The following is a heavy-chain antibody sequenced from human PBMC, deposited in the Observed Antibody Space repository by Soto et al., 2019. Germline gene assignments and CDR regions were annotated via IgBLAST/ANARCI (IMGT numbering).Heavy chain of an antibody. Sequence: GGSLRLSCAASGFTFSDYPMHWVRQAPGKGLEWVSGISWNSGSVVYAGSVKGRFTISRDDAKNSLYLQMNSLRAEDTAVYYCAKEDSSSWHYYYGMDVWGQGTTVTVSS. CDR3: AKEDSSSWHYYYGMDV. CDR2: ISWNSGSV. CDR1: GFTFSDYP. D-gene: IGHD6-13*01. V-gene: IGHV3-9*01. J-gene: IGHJ6*02.